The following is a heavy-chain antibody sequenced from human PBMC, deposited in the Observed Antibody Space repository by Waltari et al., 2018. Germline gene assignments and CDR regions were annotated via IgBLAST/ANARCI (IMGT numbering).Heavy chain of an antibody. CDR3: ARDVGDYRGPRGVLVDI. V-gene: IGHV1-69*01. Sequence: QVQLVQSGAEVKKPGSSVKVSCKASGGTFSSYAISWVRQAPGPGLEWMGGIIPIFGTANYAQKFQGRVTITADESTSTAYMELSSLRSEDTAVYYCARDVGDYRGPRGVLVDIWGQGTMVTVSS. D-gene: IGHD3-10*01. CDR2: IIPIFGTA. J-gene: IGHJ3*02. CDR1: GGTFSSYA.